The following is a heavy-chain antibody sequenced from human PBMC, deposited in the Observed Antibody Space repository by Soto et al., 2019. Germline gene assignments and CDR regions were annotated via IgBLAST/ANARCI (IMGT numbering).Heavy chain of an antibody. CDR3: TRHYTGIHKRFLEGPPVYYMDV. D-gene: IGHD3-3*01. Sequence: GGSLRLSCAASGFTFSGSAMHWVRQASGKGLEWVGRIRSKANSYATAYAASVKGRFTISRDDSKNTAYLQMNSLKTEDTAVYYCTRHYTGIHKRFLEGPPVYYMDVWGKGTTVTVSS. J-gene: IGHJ6*03. CDR2: IRSKANSYAT. V-gene: IGHV3-73*01. CDR1: GFTFSGSA.